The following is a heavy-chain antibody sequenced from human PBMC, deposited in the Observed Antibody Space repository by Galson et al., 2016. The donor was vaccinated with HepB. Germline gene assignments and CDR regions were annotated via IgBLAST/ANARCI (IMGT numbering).Heavy chain of an antibody. Sequence: SLRLSCAASGFPFSTYGMSWVRQAPGKGLEWVSGISGSGGSIYSADSVKGRFTISRDNSKNTLYLQMNSLRADDTAVYYCGLGQDEMPTIFDYWGQGTRVTVSS. J-gene: IGHJ4*02. D-gene: IGHD3-3*01. V-gene: IGHV3-23*01. CDR1: GFPFSTYG. CDR3: GLGQDEMPTIFDY. CDR2: ISGSGGSI.